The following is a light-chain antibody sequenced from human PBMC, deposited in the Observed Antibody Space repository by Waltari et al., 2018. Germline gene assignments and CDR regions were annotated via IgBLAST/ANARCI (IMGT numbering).Light chain of an antibody. CDR2: GVS. CDR1: QSVSNY. J-gene: IGKJ1*01. V-gene: IGKV3-20*01. CDR3: QKYSTSPPWT. Sequence: VILTQSTATLSLSPGERATLSCRASQSVSNYLAWYQQKPGQAPRLLIYGVSSRATGIPDRFSGSGSGTEFTLTISSLEPEDFAVYYCQKYSTSPPWTFGQGTKVEIK.